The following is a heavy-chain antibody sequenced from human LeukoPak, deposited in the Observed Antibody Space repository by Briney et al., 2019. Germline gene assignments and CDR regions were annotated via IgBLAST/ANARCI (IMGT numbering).Heavy chain of an antibody. J-gene: IGHJ4*02. V-gene: IGHV4-30-4*01. CDR2: IYYSGST. Sequence: PSETLSLTCTVSGGSISSGDYYWRWIRQPPGKGLEWIGYIYYSGSTYYNPSLKSRVTISVDTSKNQFSLKLSSVTAADTAVYYCARLSGYCSSTSCYHFDYWGQGTLVTVSS. D-gene: IGHD2-2*01. CDR3: ARLSGYCSSTSCYHFDY. CDR1: GGSISSGDYY.